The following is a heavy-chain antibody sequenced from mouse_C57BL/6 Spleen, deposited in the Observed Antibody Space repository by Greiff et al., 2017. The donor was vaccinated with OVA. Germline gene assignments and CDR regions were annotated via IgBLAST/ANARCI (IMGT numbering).Heavy chain of an antibody. D-gene: IGHD1-1*01. Sequence: EVQLQQSGPELVKPGASVKISCKASGYTFTDYYMNWVKQSHGKSLEWIGDINPNNGGTSYNQKFKGKATLTVDKSSSTAYMELRSLTSDDSAVYYCASTVESGRAMDDWGQGTSVTVSS. CDR3: ASTVESGRAMDD. CDR2: INPNNGGT. CDR1: GYTFTDYY. V-gene: IGHV1-26*01. J-gene: IGHJ4*01.